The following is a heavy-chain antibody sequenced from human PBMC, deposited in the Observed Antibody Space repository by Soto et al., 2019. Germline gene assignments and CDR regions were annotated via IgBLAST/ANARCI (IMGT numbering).Heavy chain of an antibody. V-gene: IGHV1-69*04. J-gene: IGHJ4*02. Sequence: QVQVVQAGAEVKKPGSSVKVSCKASGGTFSSYTITWVRQAPGQGLEWLGRIIPIFGVTNYAQKFQDRLTMIADRPTTTAYMELSILPSADTAVYYCVRDWESTTQTWGFGDSWGQGTLVTVSS. CDR3: VRDWESTTQTWGFGDS. D-gene: IGHD3-10*01. CDR2: IIPIFGVT. CDR1: GGTFSSYT.